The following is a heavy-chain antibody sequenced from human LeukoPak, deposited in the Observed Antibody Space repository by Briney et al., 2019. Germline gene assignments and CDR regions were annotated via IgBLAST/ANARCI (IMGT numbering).Heavy chain of an antibody. D-gene: IGHD2-2*01. J-gene: IGHJ5*02. CDR2: IYYSGST. CDR3: ARSRETSYCSSTSCRVRGFDP. Sequence: PSETLSLTCTVSGGSISSSSYYWGWIRQPPGKGLEWIGSIYYSGSTYYNPSLKSRVTISVDTSKNQFSLKLSSVTAADTAVYYCARSRETSYCSSTSCRVRGFDPWGQGTPVTVSS. CDR1: GGSISSSSYY. V-gene: IGHV4-39*01.